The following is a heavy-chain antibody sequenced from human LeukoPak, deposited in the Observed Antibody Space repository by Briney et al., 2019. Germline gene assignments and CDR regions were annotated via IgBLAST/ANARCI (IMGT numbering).Heavy chain of an antibody. Sequence: ASVQVSCKASGYTFTSYNINWVRQATGQGLEWMGCMNRNSGNTGYVQKCQGRVTMTRNTSISTAYMELSSVRSEDTAVYYCARGKGFYYYYMDVWGKGTTVTVSS. D-gene: IGHD2-15*01. CDR3: ARGKGFYYYYMDV. CDR2: MNRNSGNT. J-gene: IGHJ6*03. CDR1: GYTFTSYN. V-gene: IGHV1-8*01.